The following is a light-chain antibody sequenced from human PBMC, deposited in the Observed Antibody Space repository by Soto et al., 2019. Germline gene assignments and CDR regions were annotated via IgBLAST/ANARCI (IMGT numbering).Light chain of an antibody. V-gene: IGKV3-20*01. CDR2: GAS. CDR1: QSVSSSY. Sequence: EMVVTQSPGTLSLSPGERATLSCRASQSVSSSYLAWYQQQPGQAPRLLIYGASSRATGIPDRFSGSGSGTDFTLTISRLEPEDFAVYYWQQYGSSPVKYTFGQGTPLEIK. CDR3: QQYGSSPVKYT. J-gene: IGKJ2*01.